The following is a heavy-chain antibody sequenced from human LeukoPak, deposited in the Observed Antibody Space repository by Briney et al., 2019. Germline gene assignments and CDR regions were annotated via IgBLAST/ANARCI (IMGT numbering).Heavy chain of an antibody. V-gene: IGHV3-48*04. CDR1: GFTFSNYA. Sequence: GGSLRLSCAASGFTFSNYAMSWVRQAPGKGLEWVSYISVSSNTIYYADSVKGRFTISRDNAKNSLYLQMNSLRAEDTAVYYCAPGYCSSTSCLHYFDYWGQGTLVTVS. CDR3: APGYCSSTSCLHYFDY. J-gene: IGHJ4*02. D-gene: IGHD2-2*01. CDR2: ISVSSNTI.